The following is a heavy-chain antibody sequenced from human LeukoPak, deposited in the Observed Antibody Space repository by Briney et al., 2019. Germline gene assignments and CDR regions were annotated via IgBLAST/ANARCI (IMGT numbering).Heavy chain of an antibody. Sequence: ASVKVSCKASGGTFSSYAISWVRQAPGQGLEWMGWISAYNGNTNYAQKLQGRVTMTTDTSTSTAYMELRSLRSDDTAVYYCARDHRPWSRYSSGYYPDAFDIWGQGTMVTVSS. J-gene: IGHJ3*02. V-gene: IGHV1-18*01. CDR3: ARDHRPWSRYSSGYYPDAFDI. D-gene: IGHD3-22*01. CDR1: GGTFSSYA. CDR2: ISAYNGNT.